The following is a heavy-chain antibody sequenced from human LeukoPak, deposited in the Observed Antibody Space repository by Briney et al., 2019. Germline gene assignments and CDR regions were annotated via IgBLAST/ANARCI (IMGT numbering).Heavy chain of an antibody. V-gene: IGHV4-61*03. D-gene: IGHD4-11*01. CDR3: ARGRVSSSTWYSTYYYFFYMDF. Sequence: SETLSLTCTVSGGSITSSSYYWGWIRQPPGKGLEWIGYVDHTGSTKFNPSLNGRVSISRDTSNNFFPLRLRSVTAADTAVYFCARGRVSSSTWYSTYYYFFYMDFWGKGTTVTVSS. CDR1: GGSITSSSYY. J-gene: IGHJ6*03. CDR2: VDHTGST.